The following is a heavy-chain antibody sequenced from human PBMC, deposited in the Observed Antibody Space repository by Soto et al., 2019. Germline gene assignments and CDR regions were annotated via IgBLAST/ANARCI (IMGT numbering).Heavy chain of an antibody. CDR2: ITGSGVSS. CDR3: AGSGAVEVTGFVY. J-gene: IGHJ4*02. Sequence: GGSLRLSCAASGFHFINYCIGWVRQAPWKGLEWVSSITGSGVSSYHADSVRRRITISRDNSKTTLFLQMNNATCKDRAIYYCAGSGAVEVTGFVYVVQGSMVTLSS. CDR1: GFHFINYC. V-gene: IGHV3-23*01. D-gene: IGHD6-19*01.